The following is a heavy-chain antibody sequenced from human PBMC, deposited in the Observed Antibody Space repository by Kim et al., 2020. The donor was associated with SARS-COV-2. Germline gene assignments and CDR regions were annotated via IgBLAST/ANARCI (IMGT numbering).Heavy chain of an antibody. Sequence: ASVKVSCKTSGYTFTDYYIHWVRQAPGQGLEYMGRINPNSGGINYVQKFQGRVTMSRDTSISTAYMDLSRLTSDDTAMYYCARAATPKGWLLWSEWFDPWGQGTLVTVSS. CDR3: ARAATPKGWLLWSEWFDP. CDR1: GYTFTDYY. D-gene: IGHD3-3*01. V-gene: IGHV1-2*06. CDR2: INPNSGGI. J-gene: IGHJ5*02.